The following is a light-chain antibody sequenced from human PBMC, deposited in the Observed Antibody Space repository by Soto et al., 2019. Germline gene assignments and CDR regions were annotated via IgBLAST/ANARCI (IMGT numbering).Light chain of an antibody. Sequence: EIVMTQSPAILSVSPGERATLSCRASQSLTSNLAWYQQKPGQAPRLLIYAASTRATGIPARFSGSGSGTKFTLTISSLQSEDFAVYYCQRYNNWPFTFGPGTKVDIK. J-gene: IGKJ3*01. CDR2: AAS. V-gene: IGKV3-15*01. CDR3: QRYNNWPFT. CDR1: QSLTSN.